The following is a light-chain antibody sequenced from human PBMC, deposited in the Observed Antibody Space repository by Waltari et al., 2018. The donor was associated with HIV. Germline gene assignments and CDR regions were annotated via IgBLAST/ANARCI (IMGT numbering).Light chain of an antibody. J-gene: IGKJ1*01. Sequence: DIVLTQSPYSLTVSLGESATINCKSSQHALNTPNHKNYVAWYQQKSGQPPKLVIYGASTRESGVPDRFSGIGSGTNFTLTISSLQAEDVAVYYCQQYYRSPATFGQGTKV. V-gene: IGKV4-1*01. CDR1: QHALNTPNHKNY. CDR3: QQYYRSPAT. CDR2: GAS.